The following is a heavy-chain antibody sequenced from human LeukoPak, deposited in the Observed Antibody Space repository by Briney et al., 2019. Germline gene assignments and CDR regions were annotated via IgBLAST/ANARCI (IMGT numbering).Heavy chain of an antibody. V-gene: IGHV1-46*01. CDR1: GYTFTSYY. J-gene: IGHJ5*02. D-gene: IGHD3-10*01. CDR3: ARDHVHRLLWFGETQTNWFDP. CDR2: INPSGGST. Sequence: ASVKVSCKASGYTFTSYYMHWVRQAPGQGLEWMGIINPSGGSTSYAQKFQGRVTMTRDTSTSTAYMELRSLRSDDTAVYYCARDHVHRLLWFGETQTNWFDPWGQGTLVTVSS.